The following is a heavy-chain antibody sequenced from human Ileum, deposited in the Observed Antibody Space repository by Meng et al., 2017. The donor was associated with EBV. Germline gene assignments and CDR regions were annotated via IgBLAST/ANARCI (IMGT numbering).Heavy chain of an antibody. CDR3: ARDLRVGGAFDY. D-gene: IGHD1-26*01. CDR2: VNYNGDS. J-gene: IGHJ4*02. V-gene: IGHV4-61*08. Sequence: QVQLQHAGPGPVRPSETLSLTCTVSGASVTSSGYYWSWLRQSPGKGLEWLGYVNYNGDSTYNPSLKNRVTIFIDTSKKQFYLNLTSATAADTAIYYCARDLRVGGAFDYWGQGTLVTVSS. CDR1: GASVTSSGYY.